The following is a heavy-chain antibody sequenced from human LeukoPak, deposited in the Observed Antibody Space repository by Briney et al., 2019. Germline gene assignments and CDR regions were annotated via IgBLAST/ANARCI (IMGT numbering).Heavy chain of an antibody. D-gene: IGHD7-27*01. J-gene: IGHJ4*02. CDR2: IHHSGST. Sequence: SETLSLTCTVSGSSISRYYWSWIRQSPGKGLEWIGYIHHSGSTNYNPSLKRRLTISLDTSKTQFFLRLSSVTAADTAVYYCARAAPFELGQGPFDYWGQGTLVTVSS. CDR3: ARAAPFELGQGPFDY. V-gene: IGHV4-59*08. CDR1: GSSISRYY.